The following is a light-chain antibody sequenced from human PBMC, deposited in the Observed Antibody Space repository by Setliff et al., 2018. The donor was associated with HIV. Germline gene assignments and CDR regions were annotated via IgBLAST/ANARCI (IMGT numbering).Light chain of an antibody. CDR3: CSYAGSYTYVV. CDR2: DDS. J-gene: IGLJ2*01. CDR1: NIGTKS. V-gene: IGLV3-21*03. Sequence: SYELTQPPSVSVAPGRTARITCGGNNIGTKSVHWYQQKPGQAPVLVVYDDSDRPSGIRERFSGSKSGNTASLTISGLQAEDEADYYCCSYAGSYTYVVFGGGTK.